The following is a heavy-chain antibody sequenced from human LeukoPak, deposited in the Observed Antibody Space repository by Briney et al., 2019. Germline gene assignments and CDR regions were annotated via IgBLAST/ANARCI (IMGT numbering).Heavy chain of an antibody. D-gene: IGHD2/OR15-2a*01. CDR2: ISDSGSGA. CDR3: AKDHGFYDSGWNPLFDF. J-gene: IGHJ4*02. V-gene: IGHV3-23*01. CDR1: GFTFSSYA. Sequence: GGSLRLSCAASGFTFSSYAMSWVRQAPGKGLDWVSSISDSGSGAYYADSVKGRFTISRDNSKNMVYLQMNSLRADDTAVYYCAKDHGFYDSGWNPLFDFWGQGTLVTVSS.